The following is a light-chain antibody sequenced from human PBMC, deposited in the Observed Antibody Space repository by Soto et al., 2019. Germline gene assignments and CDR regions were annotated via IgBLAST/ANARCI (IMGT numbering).Light chain of an antibody. CDR2: DVY. CDR3: CSYAGSSTRV. V-gene: IGLV2-11*01. Sequence: QSVLTQPRSVSGSPTQSVTISCTGTSSDVGGYNYVSWYQQHPGKAPKLMIYDVYNRPSGVPDRFSGSKSGNTASLTISGLQAEDDADYYCCSYAGSSTRVFGTGTKVTVL. CDR1: SSDVGGYNY. J-gene: IGLJ1*01.